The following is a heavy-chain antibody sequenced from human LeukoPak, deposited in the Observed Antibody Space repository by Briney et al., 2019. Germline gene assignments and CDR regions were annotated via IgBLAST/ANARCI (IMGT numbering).Heavy chain of an antibody. Sequence: PSETLSLTCTVSGGSISSSSYYWGWIRQPPGKGLEWIGSIYYSGSTYYNPSLKSRVTISVDTSKNQFSLKLSSVTAADTAVYYCASNYYDSSGYAGAFDIWGQGTMVTVSS. D-gene: IGHD3-22*01. CDR1: GGSISSSSYY. CDR3: ASNYYDSSGYAGAFDI. J-gene: IGHJ3*02. V-gene: IGHV4-39*07. CDR2: IYYSGST.